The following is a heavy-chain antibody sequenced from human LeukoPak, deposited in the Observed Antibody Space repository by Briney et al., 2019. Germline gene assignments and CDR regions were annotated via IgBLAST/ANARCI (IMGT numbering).Heavy chain of an antibody. Sequence: SETLSLTCTVSGGSISSYYWSWIRQPPGKGLEWIGYIYYSGSTNYNPSLKSRVTISIDTSKNQFSLKLTSVTAADTAVYFCASGGNSATFDYWGRGTLVTVSS. CDR2: IYYSGST. J-gene: IGHJ4*02. V-gene: IGHV4-59*08. CDR3: ASGGNSATFDY. CDR1: GGSISSYY. D-gene: IGHD4-23*01.